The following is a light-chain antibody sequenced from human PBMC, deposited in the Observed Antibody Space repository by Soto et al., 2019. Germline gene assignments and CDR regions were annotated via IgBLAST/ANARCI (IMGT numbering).Light chain of an antibody. CDR3: SSKRDSTTLLV. V-gene: IGLV2-14*01. CDR2: EVT. CDR1: SSDVGAYNY. J-gene: IGLJ1*01. Sequence: QPVLPQPASVSGSPGQSITISCTGTSSDVGAYNYVSWYQHHPGKVPKLLIYEVTNRPSGVSDRFSGSKSGNTASLTISGLQAEDEADYYCSSKRDSTTLLVFGPSTKDTL.